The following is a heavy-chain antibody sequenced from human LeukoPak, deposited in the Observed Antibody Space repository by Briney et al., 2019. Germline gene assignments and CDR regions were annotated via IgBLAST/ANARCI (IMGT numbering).Heavy chain of an antibody. J-gene: IGHJ4*02. CDR3: ARHLYDDYANFDY. Sequence: PSETLSLTCTVSGGSISSSSYYRGWIRQPRGKGLEWIGSIYYSVSTNYNPSLKSRVTISVDTSKNQFSLKLSSVTAADTAVYYCARHLYDDYANFDYWGQGTLVTVSS. CDR2: IYYSVST. V-gene: IGHV4-39*01. CDR1: GGSISSSSYY. D-gene: IGHD4-17*01.